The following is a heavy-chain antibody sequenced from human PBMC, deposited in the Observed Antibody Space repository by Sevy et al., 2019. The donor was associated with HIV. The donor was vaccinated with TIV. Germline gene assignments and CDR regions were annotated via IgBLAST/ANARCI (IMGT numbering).Heavy chain of an antibody. D-gene: IGHD6-13*01. CDR1: GFTFSTYT. CDR3: AKGDSTFYGIDV. CDR2: ISGSGGST. J-gene: IGHJ6*02. V-gene: IGHV3-23*01. Sequence: GGSLRLSCAASGFTFSTYTMNWVRQAPGKGLEWVSAISGSGGSTYYADSVKGRFTISRDKSKNTLYLQMNNLRAEDTAVYYCAKGDSTFYGIDVRGQGTTVTVSS.